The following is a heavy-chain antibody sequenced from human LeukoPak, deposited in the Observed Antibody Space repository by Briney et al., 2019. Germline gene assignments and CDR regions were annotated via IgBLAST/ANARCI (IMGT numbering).Heavy chain of an antibody. CDR3: ARGTVTMVDY. D-gene: IGHD3-10*01. CDR1: GFTFSDFE. V-gene: IGHV3-66*01. J-gene: IGHJ4*02. CDR2: IYSGGST. Sequence: GGSLRLSCAASGFTFSDFEMNWVRQAPGRGLEWVSVIYSGGSTYYADSVKGRFTISRDNSKNTLFLQMNSLRAGDAAVYYCARGTVTMVDYWGQGTLVTVSS.